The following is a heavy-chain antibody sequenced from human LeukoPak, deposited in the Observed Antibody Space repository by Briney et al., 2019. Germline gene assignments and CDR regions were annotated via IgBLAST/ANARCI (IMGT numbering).Heavy chain of an antibody. CDR2: ISSSSTYI. CDR3: AGRDLLSGSGKHSDS. D-gene: IGHD3-10*01. Sequence: GGSLRLSCAASGFTFSSYTINWVRQAPGKGLEWVSSISSSSTYIYYAESLKGRFTISRDNAKNSVYLQMNSLTAEDTAVYYCAGRDLLSGSGKHSDSWGQGTLVTVSS. J-gene: IGHJ4*02. CDR1: GFTFSSYT. V-gene: IGHV3-21*01.